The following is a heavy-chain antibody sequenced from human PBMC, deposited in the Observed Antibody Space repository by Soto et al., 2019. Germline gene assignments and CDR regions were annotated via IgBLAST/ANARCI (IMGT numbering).Heavy chain of an antibody. Sequence: GGSLRLSCAASGFTFSTYSMSWVRQAPGKGLEWVSSISSSSTYIYYADSVKGRFTISRDNAKNSLYLQMNSLRAEDTAVYYCARDVYNVWSGSTSYSRMDVWGKGTTVTVSS. CDR3: ARDVYNVWSGSTSYSRMDV. J-gene: IGHJ6*04. D-gene: IGHD3-3*01. V-gene: IGHV3-21*01. CDR1: GFTFSTYS. CDR2: ISSSSTYI.